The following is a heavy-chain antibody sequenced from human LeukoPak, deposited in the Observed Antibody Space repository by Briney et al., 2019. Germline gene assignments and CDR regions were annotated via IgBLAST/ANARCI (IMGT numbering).Heavy chain of an antibody. D-gene: IGHD6-19*01. CDR2: IYPGDSDT. CDR3: ARQGRWASSSGWFDP. Sequence: GESLKISCKGSGYSFTGYWIGWVRQMPGKGLEWMGIIYPGDSDTRYSPSFQGQVTISADKSISTAYLQWSSLKASDTAMYYCARQGRWASSSGWFDPWGQGTLVTVSS. CDR1: GYSFTGYW. V-gene: IGHV5-51*01. J-gene: IGHJ5*02.